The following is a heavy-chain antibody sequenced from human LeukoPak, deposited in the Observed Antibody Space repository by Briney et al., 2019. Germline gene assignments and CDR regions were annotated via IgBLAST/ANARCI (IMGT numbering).Heavy chain of an antibody. J-gene: IGHJ4*02. V-gene: IGHV4-34*01. CDR2: INHSGST. CDR1: GGSFSGYY. CDR3: ARGVYSSSWLYYFDY. Sequence: NPSETLSLTCAVYGGSFSGYYWSWIRQPPGKGLEWIGEINHSGSTNYNPSLKSRVTISVDTSKNQFSLKLSSVTAADTAVYYCARGVYSSSWLYYFDYWGQGTLVTVSS. D-gene: IGHD6-13*01.